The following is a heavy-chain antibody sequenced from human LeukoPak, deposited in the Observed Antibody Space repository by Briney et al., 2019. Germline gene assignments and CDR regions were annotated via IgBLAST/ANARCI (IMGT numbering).Heavy chain of an antibody. CDR2: ISYDGSNK. D-gene: IGHD6-13*01. CDR3: ASPEGIAAAGRWFDP. V-gene: IGHV3-30*04. Sequence: PGRSLRLSCAASGFTFSSYAMHWVRQAPGKGLEWVAVISYDGSNKYYADSVKGRFTISRDNSKNTLYLQMNSLRAEDTAVYYCASPEGIAAAGRWFDPWGQGTLVTVSS. CDR1: GFTFSSYA. J-gene: IGHJ5*02.